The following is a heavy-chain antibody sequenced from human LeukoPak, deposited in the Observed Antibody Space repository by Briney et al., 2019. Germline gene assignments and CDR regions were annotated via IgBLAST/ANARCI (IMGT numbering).Heavy chain of an antibody. CDR3: ASPRRGWLLYYGMDV. CDR1: GYTFTSYD. Sequence: ASVKVSCKASGYTFTSYDINWVRQATGQGLEWMGWMNPNSGNTGYAQKFQGRVTMTRNTSISTAYMELSSLRSEDTAVYYCASPRRGWLLYYGMDVWGQGTTVTVSS. D-gene: IGHD6-19*01. J-gene: IGHJ6*02. CDR2: MNPNSGNT. V-gene: IGHV1-8*01.